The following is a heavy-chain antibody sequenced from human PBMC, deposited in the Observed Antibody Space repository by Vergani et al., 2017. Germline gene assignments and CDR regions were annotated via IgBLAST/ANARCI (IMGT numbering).Heavy chain of an antibody. CDR2: IQFDGSNQ. CDR1: GFTLSNYD. Sequence: QVQLLESGGGVVQRGGSLRLSCATSGFTLSNYDMQWIRQGPGKGLEFVAFIQFDGSNQYYADSVKGRFTLSRDFSKNTLYLQMNSLRTDDTATYYCAKHFRGWGIDYWGQGPQVIVSS. J-gene: IGHJ4*02. V-gene: IGHV3-30*02. D-gene: IGHD3-16*01. CDR3: AKHFRGWGIDY.